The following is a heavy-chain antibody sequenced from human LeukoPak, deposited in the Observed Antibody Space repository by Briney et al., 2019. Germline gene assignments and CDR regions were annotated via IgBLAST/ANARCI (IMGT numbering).Heavy chain of an antibody. CDR3: ARGWDNDSSGYSNAPYYYYYMDV. V-gene: IGHV4-39*01. D-gene: IGHD3-22*01. CDR2: IYYSGST. J-gene: IGHJ6*03. Sequence: SETLSLTCTVSGGSISSSSYYWGWIRQPPGKGLEWIGSIYYSGSTYYNPSLKSRVTISVDTSKNQFSLKLSSVTAADTAVYYCARGWDNDSSGYSNAPYYYYYMDVWGKGTTVTISS. CDR1: GGSISSSSYY.